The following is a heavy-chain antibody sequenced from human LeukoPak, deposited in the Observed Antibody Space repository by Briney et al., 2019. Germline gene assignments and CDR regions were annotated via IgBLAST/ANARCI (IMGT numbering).Heavy chain of an antibody. CDR3: ARSLPVAGTPGFDY. V-gene: IGHV3-21*01. Sequence: GGSLRLSCAASGFTFSSYSMNWVRQAPGKGLEWVSSISSSSSYIYYADSVKGRFTISRDNAKNSLYLQMNSLRAEDTAVYYCARSLPVAGTPGFDYWAREPWSPSPQ. J-gene: IGHJ4*02. D-gene: IGHD6-19*01. CDR1: GFTFSSYS. CDR2: ISSSSSYI.